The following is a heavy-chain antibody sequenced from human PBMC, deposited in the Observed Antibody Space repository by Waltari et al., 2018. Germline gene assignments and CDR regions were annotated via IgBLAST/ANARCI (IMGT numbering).Heavy chain of an antibody. V-gene: IGHV5-51*01. CDR1: GYSFTSYW. D-gene: IGHD2-2*01. CDR3: ARGGEGYCSSTSCPHPFDY. CDR2: IYPGDSAT. Sequence: EVQLVQSGAEVKKPGESLKISCKGSGYSFTSYWIGWVRQMPGKGLEWMGIIYPGDSATRYSPSFQGQVTISADKSISTAYLQWSSLKASDTAMYYCARGGEGYCSSTSCPHPFDYWGQGTLVTVSS. J-gene: IGHJ4*02.